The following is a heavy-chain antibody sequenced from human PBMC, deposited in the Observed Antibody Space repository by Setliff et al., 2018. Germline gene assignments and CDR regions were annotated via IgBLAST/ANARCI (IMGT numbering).Heavy chain of an antibody. J-gene: IGHJ4*02. Sequence: SETLSLTCSVSGGSITSYYWGWIRQPPGNGLEYIGYIYYSGSTNYNPSLKSRVTISLDTSKNQFSLKLSSVTAADTAVYYCARGSYYDSSGYSPDFFDYWGQGTLVTVSS. V-gene: IGHV4-59*08. CDR3: ARGSYYDSSGYSPDFFDY. CDR1: GGSITSYY. CDR2: IYYSGST. D-gene: IGHD3-22*01.